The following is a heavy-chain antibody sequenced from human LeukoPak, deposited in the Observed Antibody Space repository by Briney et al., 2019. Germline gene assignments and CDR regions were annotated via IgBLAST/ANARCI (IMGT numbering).Heavy chain of an antibody. CDR2: IYPGDSDT. CDR3: ARHERAVAGKCDS. J-gene: IGHJ4*02. V-gene: IGHV5-51*01. Sequence: GESLKIPCKGSGYNFANYWIAWVRQMPGKGLEWVGIIYPGDSDTRYSPSFEGQVTISADTSSRIAYLQWSRLKASDTAMYYCARHERAVAGKCDSWGQGTLVTVSS. CDR1: GYNFANYW. D-gene: IGHD6-19*01.